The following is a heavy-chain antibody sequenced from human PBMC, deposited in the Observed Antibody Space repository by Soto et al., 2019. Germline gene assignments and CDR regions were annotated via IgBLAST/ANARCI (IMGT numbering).Heavy chain of an antibody. CDR1: DGSISSGGYS. Sequence: QLQLQESGSGLVKPSQTLSLTCAVSDGSISSGGYSWSWIRQPPGKGLEWLGNIYHTGRTKYNPSLKSRFNLSVDRSKNQFSLKLSSVTAADTAVYFCARDRILIKWGGLTYYYGVDVW. V-gene: IGHV4-30-2*01. J-gene: IGHJ6*01. D-gene: IGHD3-16*01. CDR2: IYHTGRT. CDR3: ARDRILIKWGGLTYYYGVDV.